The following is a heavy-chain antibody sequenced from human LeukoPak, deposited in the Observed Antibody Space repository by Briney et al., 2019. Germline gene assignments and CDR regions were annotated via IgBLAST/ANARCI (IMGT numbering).Heavy chain of an antibody. CDR1: GGSINTYY. CDR3: ARHETALFDY. D-gene: IGHD5-18*01. V-gene: IGHV4-59*08. Sequence: SETLSLTCTVSGGSINTYYWSWIRQPPGKGLEWIGYIYYSGSTNYNPSLKSRVTISVDTSKNQFSLKLSSVTAADTAVYYCARHETALFDYWGQGTLVTVSS. CDR2: IYYSGST. J-gene: IGHJ4*02.